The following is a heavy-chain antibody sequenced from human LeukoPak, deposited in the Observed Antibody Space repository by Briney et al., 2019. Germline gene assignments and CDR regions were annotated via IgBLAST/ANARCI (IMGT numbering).Heavy chain of an antibody. CDR2: INSSGRTI. CDR1: GFTFSDYY. CDR3: ARDPLQLWSFDY. J-gene: IGHJ4*02. Sequence: GGSLRLSCAASGFTFSDYYMSWIRQAPGKGLEWVSYINSSGRTIYYSDSVKGRFTTSRDTAQNSLYLQMNSLRPQDSAVYYCARDPLQLWSFDYWGQGTLVTVSS. D-gene: IGHD5-18*01. V-gene: IGHV3-11*01.